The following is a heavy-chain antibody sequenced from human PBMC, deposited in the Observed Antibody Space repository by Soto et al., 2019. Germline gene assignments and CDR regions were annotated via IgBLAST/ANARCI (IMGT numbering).Heavy chain of an antibody. CDR1: GGSFSGYY. CDR2: INHSGST. D-gene: IGHD3-9*01. Sequence: SETLSLTSAVYGGSFSGYYWSWIRQPPGKGLEWIGEINHSGSTNYNPSLKSRVTISVDTSKNQFSLKLSSVTAADTAVYYCARYYDILTGYYYNWFDPWGQGTLVTVSS. V-gene: IGHV4-34*01. J-gene: IGHJ5*02. CDR3: ARYYDILTGYYYNWFDP.